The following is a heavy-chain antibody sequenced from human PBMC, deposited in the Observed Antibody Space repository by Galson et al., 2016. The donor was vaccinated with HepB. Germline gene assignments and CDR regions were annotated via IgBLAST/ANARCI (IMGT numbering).Heavy chain of an antibody. J-gene: IGHJ3*01. CDR1: GFSFSTYT. D-gene: IGHD2-15*01. CDR3: SKAYSGGSPYRAFDF. CDR2: FDFHTGWT. V-gene: IGHV3-23*01. Sequence: SLRLSCAASGFSFSTYTMGWVRQAPGKGLEWVSTFDFHTGWTLYADSVKGLFTISRDTSKNTLYLQMNSLRVEDTAIYYCSKAYSGGSPYRAFDFRGQGTVATVS.